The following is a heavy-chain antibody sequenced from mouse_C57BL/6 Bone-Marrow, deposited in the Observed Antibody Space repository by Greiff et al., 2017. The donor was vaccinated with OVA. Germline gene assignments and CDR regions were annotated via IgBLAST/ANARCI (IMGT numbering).Heavy chain of an antibody. J-gene: IGHJ4*01. CDR3: ARRGKYYGSSYDAMDY. D-gene: IGHD1-1*01. CDR1: GFTFSDYG. Sequence: EVMLVESGGGLVQPGGSLKLSCAASGFTFSDYGMAWVRQAPRKGPEWVAFISNLAYSIYYADTVTGRFTISRENAKNTLYLEMSSLRSEDTAMYYCARRGKYYGSSYDAMDYWGQGTSVTVSS. V-gene: IGHV5-15*04. CDR2: ISNLAYSI.